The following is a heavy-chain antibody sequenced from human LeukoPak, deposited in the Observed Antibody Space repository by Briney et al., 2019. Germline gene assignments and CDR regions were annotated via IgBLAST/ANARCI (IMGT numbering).Heavy chain of an antibody. Sequence: SETLSLTCTVSGGSISSSSYYWGWIRQPPGKGLEWIGSIYYSGSTYYNPSLKSRVTIPVDTSKNQFSLKLSSVTAADTAVYYCARHRYNWNGYYYYGMDVWGQGTTVTVSS. V-gene: IGHV4-39*01. D-gene: IGHD1-20*01. CDR3: ARHRYNWNGYYYYGMDV. J-gene: IGHJ6*02. CDR1: GGSISSSSYY. CDR2: IYYSGST.